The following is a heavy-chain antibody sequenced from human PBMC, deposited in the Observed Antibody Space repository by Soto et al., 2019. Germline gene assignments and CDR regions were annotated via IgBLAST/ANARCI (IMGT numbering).Heavy chain of an antibody. CDR3: AREGNLGRWIQPLDS. D-gene: IGHD2-2*03. J-gene: IGHJ4*02. CDR1: GGSISSGGYY. V-gene: IGHV4-31*03. Sequence: SETLSLTCTVSGGSISSGGYYWYWIRQHPGKGLEWIGYIYYSGTTYYNPSLKSRVTISVDTSKNHFSLKLISVTAADTAVYFCAREGNLGRWIQPLDSWGQGTLVTVSS. CDR2: IYYSGTT.